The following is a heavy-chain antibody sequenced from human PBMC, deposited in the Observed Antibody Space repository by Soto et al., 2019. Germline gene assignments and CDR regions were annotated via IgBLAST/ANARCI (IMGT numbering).Heavy chain of an antibody. J-gene: IGHJ3*02. CDR1: GGTFSSYA. CDR2: IIPIFGTA. V-gene: IGHV1-69*13. Sequence: VKVSCKASGGTFSSYAISWVRQAPGQGLEWMGGIIPIFGTANYAQKFQGRVTITADESTSTAYMELSSLRSEDTAVYYCARPYITIFGVVMQGAFDIWGQGTMVTVSS. D-gene: IGHD3-3*01. CDR3: ARPYITIFGVVMQGAFDI.